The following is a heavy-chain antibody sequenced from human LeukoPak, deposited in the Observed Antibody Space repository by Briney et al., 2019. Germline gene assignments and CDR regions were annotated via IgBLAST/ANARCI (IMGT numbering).Heavy chain of an antibody. D-gene: IGHD1-26*01. CDR2: INHSGST. CDR1: GFTFGDYA. Sequence: GSLRLSCTASGFTFGDYAMSWVRQPPGKGLEWIGEINHSGSTNYNPSLKSRVTISVDTSKNQFSLKLSSVTAADTAVYYCARGFVDQYSGSRDAFDIWGQGTMVTVSS. J-gene: IGHJ3*02. V-gene: IGHV4-34*01. CDR3: ARGFVDQYSGSRDAFDI.